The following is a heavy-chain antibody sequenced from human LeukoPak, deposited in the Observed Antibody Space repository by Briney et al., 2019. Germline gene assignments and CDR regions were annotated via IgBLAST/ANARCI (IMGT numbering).Heavy chain of an antibody. CDR1: GFTFSSYA. CDR3: AKDGSWYFDY. J-gene: IGHJ4*02. CDR2: ISYDGSNK. V-gene: IGHV3-30*18. Sequence: PGRSLRLSCAASGFTFSSYAMDWVRQAPGKGLEWVAVISYDGSNKYYADSVKGRFTISRDNSKNTLYLQMNSLRAEDTAVYYCAKDGSWYFDYWAREPWSPSPQ. D-gene: IGHD6-13*01.